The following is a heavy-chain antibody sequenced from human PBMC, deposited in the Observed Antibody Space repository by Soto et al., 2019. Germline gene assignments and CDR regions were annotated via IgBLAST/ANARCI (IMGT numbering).Heavy chain of an antibody. Sequence: SETLSLTCTVSGASISGFYWSWIRKSAGKGLEWIGEINHTGGTHYNPSLKSRVTMSVDTSKNQFSLRLSSVTAADTAIYYCATRITVFGLLIPPFDPWGQGTQVTVSS. CDR3: ATRITVFGLLIPPFDP. V-gene: IGHV4-34*01. CDR2: INHTGGT. CDR1: GASISGFY. D-gene: IGHD3-3*01. J-gene: IGHJ5*02.